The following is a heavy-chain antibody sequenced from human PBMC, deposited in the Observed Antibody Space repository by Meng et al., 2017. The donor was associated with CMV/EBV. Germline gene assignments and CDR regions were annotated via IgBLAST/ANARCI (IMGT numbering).Heavy chain of an antibody. D-gene: IGHD6-13*01. CDR2: ISYDGSNR. V-gene: IGHV3-30*04. CDR3: AGGEGYSRSWYSCHYYGMDV. J-gene: IGHJ6*02. CDR1: GFTFSSYA. Sequence: GESLKISCAVSGFTFSSYAMHWVRQAPGKGLEWVAAISYDGSNRYYADSVKGRFTISRDNSKNTLYLQMNSLRAEDTAVYYCAGGEGYSRSWYSCHYYGMDVWGQGTTVTVSS.